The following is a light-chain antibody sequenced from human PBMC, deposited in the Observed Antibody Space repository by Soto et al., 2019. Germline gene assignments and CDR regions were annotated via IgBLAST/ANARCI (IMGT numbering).Light chain of an antibody. Sequence: QSVLTQPPSSSGSPGQSVTISCTGPSSYVGGYDYVSWYQQHPGKAPKVMIYEVYKRPSGVPDRFSGSKSGNTASLTVSGLQAEDEAEYFCSSHAGGYNVLFGGGTKLTVL. CDR3: SSHAGGYNVL. J-gene: IGLJ2*01. CDR1: SSYVGGYDY. V-gene: IGLV2-8*01. CDR2: EVY.